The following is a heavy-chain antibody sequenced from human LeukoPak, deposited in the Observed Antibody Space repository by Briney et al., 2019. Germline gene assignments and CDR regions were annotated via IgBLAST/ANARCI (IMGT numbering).Heavy chain of an antibody. CDR3: AKVRGVSGSYGMDV. Sequence: GGALRLSCAASGFTFNKYAMSWVRQAPGKGLEWVSGLSGSGDTTYYADSVKGRSTISRDNSKNTLYLQMNSLRAEDTAVYYCAKVRGVSGSYGMDVWGQGTTVTVSS. J-gene: IGHJ6*02. V-gene: IGHV3-23*01. CDR1: GFTFNKYA. CDR2: LSGSGDTT. D-gene: IGHD1-26*01.